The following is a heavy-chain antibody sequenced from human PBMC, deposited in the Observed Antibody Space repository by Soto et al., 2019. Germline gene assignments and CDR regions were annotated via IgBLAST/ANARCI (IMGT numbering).Heavy chain of an antibody. CDR1: GGNFSSYT. J-gene: IGHJ6*03. D-gene: IGHD2-15*01. V-gene: IGHV1-69*02. CDR2: IIPILGIA. Sequence: QVQLVQSGAEVKKPGSSVKVSCKASGGNFSSYTISWVRQAPGQGLEWMGRIIPILGIANYAQKFQGRVTITADKSTSTAYMELSSLRSEDTAVYYCARPSGYCSGGSCSTKYYYYYMDVWGKGTTVTVSS. CDR3: ARPSGYCSGGSCSTKYYYYYMDV.